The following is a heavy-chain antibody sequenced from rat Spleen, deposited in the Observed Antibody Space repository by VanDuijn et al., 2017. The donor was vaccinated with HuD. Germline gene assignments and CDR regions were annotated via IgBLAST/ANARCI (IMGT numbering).Heavy chain of an antibody. CDR2: ISTRGGST. CDR3: TRGTYFRH. J-gene: IGHJ2*01. D-gene: IGHD4-6*01. V-gene: IGHV5-46*01. Sequence: EVQLVESGGDLVQPGRSVRLSCAASGFTFSNFPMAWVRQAPTKGLEWVATISTRGGSTYYRDSVKGRFTISRDVAKSTLYLQMNNLRSEDTATYYCTRGTYFRHWGQGVMVTVSS. CDR1: GFTFSNFP.